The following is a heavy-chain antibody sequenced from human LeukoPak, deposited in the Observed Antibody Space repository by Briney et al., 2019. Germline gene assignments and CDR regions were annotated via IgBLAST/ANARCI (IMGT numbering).Heavy chain of an antibody. J-gene: IGHJ4*02. V-gene: IGHV3-21*01. CDR3: ATETIGRHYDY. CDR1: GGTFSSCG. Sequence: PGGSLRLSCAVSGGTFSSCGFNWVRQAPGKGLEWVSSIGPTGTDRYYADSVRGRFTISRDNAKNSMYLQMDSLRDEDTAVYYCATETIGRHYDYWGQGTLLTVSS. CDR2: IGPTGTDR. D-gene: IGHD1-14*01.